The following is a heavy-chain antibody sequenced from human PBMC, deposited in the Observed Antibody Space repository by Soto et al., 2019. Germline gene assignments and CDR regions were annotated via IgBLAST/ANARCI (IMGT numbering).Heavy chain of an antibody. J-gene: IGHJ5*02. CDR1: GYSFTSYW. Sequence: GGSLKISCKGSGYSFTSYWISWGGQMPGKGLEWMGRIDPSDSYTNYSPSFQGHVTISADKSISTAYLQWSSLKASDTAMYYCARLGDIVVVPAAPVDWFDPWGQGTLVTVSS. CDR2: IDPSDSYT. D-gene: IGHD2-2*01. V-gene: IGHV5-10-1*01. CDR3: ARLGDIVVVPAAPVDWFDP.